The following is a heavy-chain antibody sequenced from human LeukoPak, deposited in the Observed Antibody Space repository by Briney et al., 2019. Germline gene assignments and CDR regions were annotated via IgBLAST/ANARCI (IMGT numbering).Heavy chain of an antibody. CDR1: GYIFTSYG. D-gene: IGHD3-22*01. V-gene: IGHV1-18*01. J-gene: IGHJ4*02. Sequence: GASVKVSCKASGYIFTSYGISWVRQAPGQGLEWMGWISAYNGNTNYAQKLQGRVTMTTDTSTSTAYMELRSLRSDDTAVYYCARAPTYYYDSSGYPIDYWGQGTLVTVSS. CDR3: ARAPTYYYDSSGYPIDY. CDR2: ISAYNGNT.